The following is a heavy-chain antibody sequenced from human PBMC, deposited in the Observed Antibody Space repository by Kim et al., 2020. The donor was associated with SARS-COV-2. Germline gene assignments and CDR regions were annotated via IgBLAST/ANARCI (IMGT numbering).Heavy chain of an antibody. D-gene: IGHD2-2*01. CDR2: INHSGST. Sequence: SETLSLTCAVYGGSFSGYYWSWIRQPPGKGLEWIGEINHSGSTNYNPSLKSRVTISVDTSKNQFSLKLSSVTAADTAVYYCARRAVRGYATKTPFDYWGQGTLVTVSS. CDR1: GGSFSGYY. V-gene: IGHV4-34*01. J-gene: IGHJ4*02. CDR3: ARRAVRGYATKTPFDY.